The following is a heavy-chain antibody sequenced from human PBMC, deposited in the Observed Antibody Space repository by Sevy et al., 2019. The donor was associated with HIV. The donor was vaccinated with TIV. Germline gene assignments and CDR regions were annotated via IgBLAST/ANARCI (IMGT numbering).Heavy chain of an antibody. D-gene: IGHD2-15*01. V-gene: IGHV1-2*02. CDR3: ARGAHSVDTYFDY. Sequence: VSVKVSCKASGYTFTGYYMHWVRQAPGQGLEWMGWINPNSGGTNYAQKFQGRVTMTRDTSISTAYMELSRLRSDDTAVYYCARGAHSVDTYFDYWGQGTLVTVSS. J-gene: IGHJ4*02. CDR2: INPNSGGT. CDR1: GYTFTGYY.